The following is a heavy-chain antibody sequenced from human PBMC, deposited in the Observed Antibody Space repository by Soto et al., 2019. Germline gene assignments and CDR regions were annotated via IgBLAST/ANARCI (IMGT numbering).Heavy chain of an antibody. D-gene: IGHD5-18*01. CDR2: IIPMFGTA. V-gene: IGHV1-69*05. J-gene: IGHJ4*02. CDR1: GGTFSTYA. Sequence: QVQLVQSGAEVKKPESSVKVSCKAPGGTFSTYAISWVRQAPGQGLEWMGGIIPMFGTANYAQRFQDRVTFTSXESTNTVYMELSSLRSEDTAVDFCASGIQLWLRRINNGYSGWGQGTLVTVSS. CDR3: ASGIQLWLRRINNGYSG.